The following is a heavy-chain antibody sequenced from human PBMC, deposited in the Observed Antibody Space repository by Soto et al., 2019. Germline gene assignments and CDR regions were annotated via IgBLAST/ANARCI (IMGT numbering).Heavy chain of an antibody. CDR1: GFTFSSYS. Sequence: PGGSLRLSCAASGFTFSSYSMNWVRQAPGKGLEWVSSISSSSSYIYYADSVKGRFTISRDNAKNSLYLQMNSLRAEDTAVYYCAREDMPLVVVPAPSENYYYYYGMDVWGQGTTVTVSS. V-gene: IGHV3-21*01. CDR2: ISSSSSYI. J-gene: IGHJ6*02. D-gene: IGHD2-2*01. CDR3: AREDMPLVVVPAPSENYYYYYGMDV.